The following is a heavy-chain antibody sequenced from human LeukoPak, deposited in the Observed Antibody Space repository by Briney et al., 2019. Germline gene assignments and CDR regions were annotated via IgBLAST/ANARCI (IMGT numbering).Heavy chain of an antibody. V-gene: IGHV3-48*03. CDR3: ARDFAGTTSFDP. CDR2: ISSSGSTI. CDR1: GFTFSSYE. D-gene: IGHD1-7*01. Sequence: GGSLRLSCAASGFTFSSYEMNWVRQAPGKGLEWVSYISSSGSTIYYADSVKGRFTISRDNAKNSLYLQMNSLRAEDTAVYYCARDFAGTTSFDPWGQGTLVTVSS. J-gene: IGHJ5*02.